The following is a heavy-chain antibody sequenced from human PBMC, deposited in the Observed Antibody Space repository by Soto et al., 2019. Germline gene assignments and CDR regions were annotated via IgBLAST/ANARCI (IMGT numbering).Heavy chain of an antibody. CDR3: ASRTSGWYFDY. CDR2: ISGSGGST. V-gene: IGHV3-23*01. J-gene: IGHJ4*02. Sequence: PGGSLRLSCTASGFTFSSYAMNWVRQAPGKGLEWVSVISGSGGSTYYADSVKGRFTISRDNSKNTLYLQMNSLRAEDTAVYYCASRTSGWYFDYWGQGTLVNVS. D-gene: IGHD6-19*01. CDR1: GFTFSSYA.